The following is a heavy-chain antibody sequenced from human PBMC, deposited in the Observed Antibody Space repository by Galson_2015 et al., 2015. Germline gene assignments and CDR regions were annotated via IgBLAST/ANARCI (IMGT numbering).Heavy chain of an antibody. CDR2: ISGNGGGT. CDR1: GFTFSSAA. Sequence: SLRLSCAASGFTFSSAAMSWVRQAPGKGLEWISAISGNGGGTYYEDSVKGRFTISRDNSQNTLFLQMNSLRAEDTAIYYCAKGSAAARPYYFDYWGQGILVTVSS. D-gene: IGHD6-6*01. J-gene: IGHJ4*02. V-gene: IGHV3-23*01. CDR3: AKGSAAARPYYFDY.